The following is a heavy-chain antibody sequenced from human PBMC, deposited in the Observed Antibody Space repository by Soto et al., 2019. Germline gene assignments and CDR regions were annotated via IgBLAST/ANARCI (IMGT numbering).Heavy chain of an antibody. CDR2: ISDDGDKR. CDR1: GFTFSNYG. CDR3: AKARVRIVGANSFDS. D-gene: IGHD1-26*01. J-gene: IGHJ4*02. Sequence: XGSLKLSCVGSGFTFSNYGMHWVRQPPGKGLEWVALISDDGDKRYYADSVRGRLIISRDNSKDTLYLQMNSLGPDDTAVYFCAKARVRIVGANSFDSWGQGTPVTVSS. V-gene: IGHV3-30*18.